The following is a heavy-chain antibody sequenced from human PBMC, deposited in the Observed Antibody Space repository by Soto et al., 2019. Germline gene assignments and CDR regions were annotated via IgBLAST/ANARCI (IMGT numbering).Heavy chain of an antibody. D-gene: IGHD6-19*01. V-gene: IGHV3-21*01. CDR2: ITTSSTSI. J-gene: IGHJ3*02. CDR1: GFTFSSYS. Sequence: EVQLVESGGGLVKPGGSLRRSCAASGFTFSSYSMNWVRQAPGKGLEWVSTITTSSTSIYYADSVKGRFTISRDNANNSLYVQMNSLRVEDTAVYYCARVQWLASQIWGQGTMVTVSS. CDR3: ARVQWLASQI.